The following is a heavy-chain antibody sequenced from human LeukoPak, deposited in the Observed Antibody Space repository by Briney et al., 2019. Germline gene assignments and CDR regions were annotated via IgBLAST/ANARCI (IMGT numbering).Heavy chain of an antibody. Sequence: AGRSLRLSCGASGFTFSNAWMSWVRQAPGKGLEWVVRIKSKTDGGTTDYAAPVKGRFTISRDDSKNTLYLQMNSLKTEDTAVYYCTTGHYDSSGYYAYYFDYWGQGTLVTVSS. J-gene: IGHJ4*02. CDR2: IKSKTDGGTT. CDR3: TTGHYDSSGYYAYYFDY. V-gene: IGHV3-15*01. D-gene: IGHD3-22*01. CDR1: GFTFSNAW.